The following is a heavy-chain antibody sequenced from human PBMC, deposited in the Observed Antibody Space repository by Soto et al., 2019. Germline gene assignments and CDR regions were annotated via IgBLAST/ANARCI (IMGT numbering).Heavy chain of an antibody. J-gene: IGHJ4*02. CDR2: IYSGGRT. CDR1: GFTVSSNY. V-gene: IGHV3-53*01. CDR3: ARSAAVAAAIFDY. D-gene: IGHD6-19*01. Sequence: PGGSLRLSCAASGFTVSSNYMSWVRQAPGKGLEWVSVIYSGGRTYYADSVKGRFTISRDNSKNTLYLQMNSLRAEDTPVYCCARSAAVAAAIFDYWGQGTLVTVSS.